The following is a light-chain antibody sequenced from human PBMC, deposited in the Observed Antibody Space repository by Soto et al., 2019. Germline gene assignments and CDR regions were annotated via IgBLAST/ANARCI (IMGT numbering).Light chain of an antibody. J-gene: IGLJ2*01. Sequence: QSALTQPASVSGSPGQSITISCTGTSRDVGAYNYVSWYQQHPGKAPKLMIFEVSQRPSGVPDRFSGSKSGNTASLTVSGLQAEDEADYYCSSYAGSNNLVFGGGTKLTVL. V-gene: IGLV2-8*01. CDR1: SRDVGAYNY. CDR3: SSYAGSNNLV. CDR2: EVS.